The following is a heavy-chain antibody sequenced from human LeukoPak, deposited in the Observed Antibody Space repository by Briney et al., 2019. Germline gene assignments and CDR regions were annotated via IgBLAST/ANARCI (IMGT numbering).Heavy chain of an antibody. CDR3: ARGGGLDV. J-gene: IGHJ6*02. D-gene: IGHD3-16*01. V-gene: IGHV3-7*03. CDR1: AFIFSGHW. CDR2: INHNGNVN. Sequence: GGSLRLSCEASAFIFSGHWLNWARQAPGKGLEWVASINHNGNVNYYVDSVKGRFTISRDNAKNSLYLQMSNLRAEDTAVYFCARGGGLDVWGQGATVTVSS.